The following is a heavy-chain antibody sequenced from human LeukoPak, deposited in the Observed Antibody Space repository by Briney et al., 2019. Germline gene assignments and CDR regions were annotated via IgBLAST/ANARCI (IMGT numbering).Heavy chain of an antibody. CDR2: ISSSSSYI. J-gene: IGHJ4*02. V-gene: IGHV3-21*01. CDR1: GFTFSSYS. CDR3: ARNYDILTGSQSDDY. D-gene: IGHD3-9*01. Sequence: GGSLRLSCAASGFTFSSYSMNWVRQAPGKGLEWVSSISSSSSYIYYADSVKGRFTISRDSAKNSLYLQMNSLRAEDTAVYYCARNYDILTGSQSDDYWGQGTLVTVSS.